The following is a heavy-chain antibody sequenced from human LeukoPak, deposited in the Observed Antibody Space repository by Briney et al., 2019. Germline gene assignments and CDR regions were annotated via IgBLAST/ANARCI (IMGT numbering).Heavy chain of an antibody. Sequence: GGSLRLSCAASGFTFTTYAMTWVRQAPGKGLEWVSSIGAGGAATFYSDSVKGRFTISRDNSMNTLYLQMSSLRADDTAVYYCGRPTRFWLMQGDGGDVWGQGTTVTVSS. CDR1: GFTFTTYA. CDR3: GRPTRFWLMQGDGGDV. CDR2: IGAGGAAT. D-gene: IGHD6-19*01. V-gene: IGHV3-23*01. J-gene: IGHJ6*02.